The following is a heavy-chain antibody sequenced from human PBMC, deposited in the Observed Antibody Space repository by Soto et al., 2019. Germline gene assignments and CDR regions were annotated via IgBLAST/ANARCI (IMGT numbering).Heavy chain of an antibody. CDR3: ASRDPGTSVDY. CDR2: IYRTGST. V-gene: IGHV4-4*02. J-gene: IGHJ4*02. D-gene: IGHD1-7*01. CDR1: GGSFTSNNW. Sequence: QVQLQESGPGLVKPSGTLSLTCAVSGGSFTSNNWWTWVRQPPGQGLEWIGEIYRTGSTNHNPSLKSRVTISLDKSENHFSLKVTSLTATDTAVYYCASRDPGTSVDYWGQGTLVTVSS.